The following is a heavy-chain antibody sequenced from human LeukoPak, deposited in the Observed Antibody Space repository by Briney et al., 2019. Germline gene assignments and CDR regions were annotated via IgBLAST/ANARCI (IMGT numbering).Heavy chain of an antibody. V-gene: IGHV4-59*01. CDR1: GASISSYS. D-gene: IGHD2-15*01. CDR3: ARFVGSGLDY. CDR2: IYYSGNT. J-gene: IGHJ4*02. Sequence: TSETLSLTCSVSGASISSYSWSWIRQPPGKGLEWIGYIYYSGNTNYNPSLKSRVTISVDTSNNEVSLNLNSVTAADTAVYYCARFVGSGLDYWGQGTPLTVSS.